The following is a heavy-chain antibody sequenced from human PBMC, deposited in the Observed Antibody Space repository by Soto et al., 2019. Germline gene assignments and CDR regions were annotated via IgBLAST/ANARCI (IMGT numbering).Heavy chain of an antibody. V-gene: IGHV4-30-2*01. D-gene: IGHD4-17*01. CDR1: GGSISSGGYS. J-gene: IGHJ4*02. CDR3: ARRMTTVTTLDY. Sequence: QLQLQESGSGLVKPSQTLSLTCAVSGGSISSGGYSWSWIRQPPGKGLEWIGYIHHSGSTYYNPSLKSRVTISLDRSKKQFSLKLIAVPAAETAVYYCARRMTTVTTLDYWGQGTLVTVSS. CDR2: IHHSGST.